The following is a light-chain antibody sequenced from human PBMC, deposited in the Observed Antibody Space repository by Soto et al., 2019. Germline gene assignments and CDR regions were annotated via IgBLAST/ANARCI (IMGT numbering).Light chain of an antibody. J-gene: IGKJ3*01. CDR3: QRYSSAILT. CDR2: SAS. CDR1: EGINIY. Sequence: DIQMTQSPSSLSASVGDRVTITCRASEGINIYLAWYQQKPGKVPKLLIYSASTLQSGVPSRFSGSGSGTDFTLTISSLQPEDVATYYCQRYSSAILTFGPGTKVDI. V-gene: IGKV1-27*01.